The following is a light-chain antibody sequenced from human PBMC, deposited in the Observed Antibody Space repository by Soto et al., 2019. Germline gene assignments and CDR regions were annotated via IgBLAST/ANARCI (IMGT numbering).Light chain of an antibody. CDR1: QSVSSN. Sequence: EIVMTQSPATLSVSPGEIATLSFRASQSVSSNLAWYQQKPGQAPRLLIYGASTRATGIPARFSGSGSGTDFTLTISRLEPEDFAVYYCHQYSNSLSTFGQGTKVDIK. J-gene: IGKJ1*01. CDR3: HQYSNSLST. CDR2: GAS. V-gene: IGKV3-15*01.